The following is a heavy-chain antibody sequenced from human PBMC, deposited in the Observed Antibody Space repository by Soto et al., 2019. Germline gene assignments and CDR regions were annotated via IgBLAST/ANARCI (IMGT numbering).Heavy chain of an antibody. CDR3: ATSYGGKAHMAFDF. Sequence: GGSLRLSCAASGFTFSDYYMSWIRQAPGKGLEWVSYISSTGATRYYADSVLGRFTISRDDAKNSLYLHMNSLRAEDTAVYFSATSYGGKAHMAFDFWGQGTMVTVSS. V-gene: IGHV3-11*01. CDR1: GFTFSDYY. J-gene: IGHJ3*01. CDR2: ISSTGATR. D-gene: IGHD4-17*01.